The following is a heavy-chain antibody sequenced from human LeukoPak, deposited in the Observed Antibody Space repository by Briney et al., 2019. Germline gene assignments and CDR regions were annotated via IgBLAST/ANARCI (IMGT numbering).Heavy chain of an antibody. CDR2: IYYSGST. V-gene: IGHV4-31*03. D-gene: IGHD3-22*01. CDR3: ARDPHPLYDSSGPHSQT. J-gene: IGHJ5*02. Sequence: PSETLSLTCTVSGGSISSGGYSWSWIRQHPGKGLEWIGYIYYSGSTYYNPSLKSRVTISVDTSKNQFSLKLSSVTAADTAVYYCARDPHPLYDSSGPHSQTWGQGTLVTVSS. CDR1: GGSISSGGYS.